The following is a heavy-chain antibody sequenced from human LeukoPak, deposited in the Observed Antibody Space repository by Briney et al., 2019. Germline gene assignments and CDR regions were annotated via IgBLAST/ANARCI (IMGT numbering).Heavy chain of an antibody. V-gene: IGHV3-23*01. CDR2: ISGSGIST. CDR3: AKRIRVAADPFDY. J-gene: IGHJ4*02. CDR1: GFTFSSYA. Sequence: GGSLRLSCAASGFTFSSYAMSWVRQAPGKGLEWVSVISGSGISTYYADSVKGRFTISRDNSKNALYLQMNSLRAEDTAVYYCAKRIRVAADPFDYWGQGTLVTVFS. D-gene: IGHD2-2*01.